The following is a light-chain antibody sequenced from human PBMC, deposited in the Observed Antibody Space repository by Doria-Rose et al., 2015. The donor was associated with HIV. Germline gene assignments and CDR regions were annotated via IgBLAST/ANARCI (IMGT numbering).Light chain of an antibody. CDR2: DAS. J-gene: IGKJ3*01. Sequence: IRVTQSPSSLSASVGDRVTITCRASQDITSALAWYQQKPGKAPDLLIYDASTLQSGVPSRFSGSGSGTDFTLTISNLQPXDFATYYCQQFNSYPTFGPGTKVDIK. V-gene: IGKV1-13*02. CDR3: QQFNSYPT. CDR1: QDITSA.